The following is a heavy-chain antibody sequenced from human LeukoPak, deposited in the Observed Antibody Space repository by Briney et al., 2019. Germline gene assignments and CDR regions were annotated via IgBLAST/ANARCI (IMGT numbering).Heavy chain of an antibody. CDR3: ARAGGTGWHQGYFQH. J-gene: IGHJ1*01. CDR2: ISSSSSTI. Sequence: GGSLRLSCAASGFTFSSYSMNWVRQAPGKGLEWVSYISSSSSTIYYADSVKGRFTISRDNAKNSLYLQLNSLRAEDAGVYYCARAGGTGWHQGYFQHWGQGTLVTVSS. CDR1: GFTFSSYS. D-gene: IGHD6-19*01. V-gene: IGHV3-48*04.